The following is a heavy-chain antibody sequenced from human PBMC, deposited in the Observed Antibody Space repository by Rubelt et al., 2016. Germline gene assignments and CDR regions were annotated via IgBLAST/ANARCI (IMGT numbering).Heavy chain of an antibody. D-gene: IGHD6-19*01. J-gene: IGHJ4*02. CDR3: ARREVSSGWYDY. CDR2: IYYSGST. Sequence: QVQLQESGPGLVKPSETLSLTCSVSGGSISTYYWSWIRQPPGKGLEWIGYIYYSGSTNYNPSLKSRVTISVDTSKNQFSLKVSSVTAADTAMYYCARREVSSGWYDYWGQGTLVTVSS. V-gene: IGHV4-59*08. CDR1: GGSISTYY.